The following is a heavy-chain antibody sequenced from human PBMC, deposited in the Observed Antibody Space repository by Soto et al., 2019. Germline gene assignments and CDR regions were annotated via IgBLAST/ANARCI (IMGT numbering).Heavy chain of an antibody. CDR3: ARHCYYGSGSYYYYYGMDV. J-gene: IGHJ6*02. D-gene: IGHD3-10*01. Sequence: GESLKISCKGSGYSFTSYWIGWVRQMPGKGLEWMGIIYPGDSDTRYSPSFQGQVTISADKSISTAYQQWSSLKASDTAMYYCARHCYYGSGSYYYYYGMDVWGQGTTVTVSS. CDR1: GYSFTSYW. CDR2: IYPGDSDT. V-gene: IGHV5-51*01.